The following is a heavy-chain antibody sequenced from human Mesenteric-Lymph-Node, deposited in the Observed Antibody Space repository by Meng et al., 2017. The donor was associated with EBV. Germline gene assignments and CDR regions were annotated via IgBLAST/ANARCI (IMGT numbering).Heavy chain of an antibody. CDR3: ARIAPSMAAAADFDY. J-gene: IGHJ4*02. V-gene: IGHV2-5*02. CDR2: IYWDDDK. CDR1: GFLFSTSGVG. Sequence: QITLKESGPTLVKPTQTLTMTCTFSGFLFSTSGVGGGWIRQPPGKALEWLALIYWDDDKRYSPSLESRLTITKDTSKNQVVLTMTNMDPVDTATYYCARIAPSMAAAADFDYWGQGTLVTVAS. D-gene: IGHD6-13*01.